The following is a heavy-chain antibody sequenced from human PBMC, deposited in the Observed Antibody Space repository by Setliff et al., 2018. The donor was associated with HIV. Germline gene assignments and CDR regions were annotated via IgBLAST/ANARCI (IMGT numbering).Heavy chain of an antibody. CDR2: IYYSGST. V-gene: IGHV4-31*03. D-gene: IGHD5-12*01. J-gene: IGHJ6*03. CDR3: ARHVSGYSGYDKGLDYYYMDV. Sequence: PSETLSLTCTVSGGSTSSGGYYWSWIRQHPGKGLEWIGYIYYSGSTYYNPSLKSRVTISVDTSKNQFSLKLSSVTAADTAVYYCARHVSGYSGYDKGLDYYYMDVWGKGTTVTVSS. CDR1: GGSTSSGGYY.